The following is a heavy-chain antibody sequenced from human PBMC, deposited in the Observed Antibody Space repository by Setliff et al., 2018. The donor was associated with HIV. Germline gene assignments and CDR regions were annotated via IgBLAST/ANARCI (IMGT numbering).Heavy chain of an antibody. CDR2: VNPGDSST. Sequence: GESLKISCRTSGYNFATYYIAWVRQMPGKGPEWMGSVNPGDSSTKYNPSLQGQVTMSADKLINTAYLRWSSLKASDTAMYYCATRLLGYSGYGYWGQGTLVTVSS. CDR1: GYNFATYY. CDR3: ATRLLGYSGYGY. J-gene: IGHJ4*02. D-gene: IGHD5-12*01. V-gene: IGHV5-51*01.